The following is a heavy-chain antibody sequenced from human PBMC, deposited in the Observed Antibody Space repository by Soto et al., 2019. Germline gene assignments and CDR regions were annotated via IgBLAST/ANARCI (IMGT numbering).Heavy chain of an antibody. CDR3: ARDRVFFFGEIHDAFDI. Sequence: KPGGALRVSCAASGFTFSSYSMNWVRQAPGKGLEWVSSISSSSSYIYYADSVKGRFTISRDNAKNSLYLQMNSLRAEDTAVYYCARDRVFFFGEIHDAFDIWGQGTMVSGSS. CDR2: ISSSSSYI. V-gene: IGHV3-21*01. CDR1: GFTFSSYS. D-gene: IGHD3-10*01. J-gene: IGHJ3*02.